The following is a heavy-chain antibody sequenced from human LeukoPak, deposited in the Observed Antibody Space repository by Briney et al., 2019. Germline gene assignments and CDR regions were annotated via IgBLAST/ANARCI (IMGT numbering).Heavy chain of an antibody. CDR3: ARLRWEQTGYSSDY. J-gene: IGHJ4*02. Sequence: PGGSLRLSCAASGIIFSNYWMHWVRQAPGKGLVWVSRINRDGSSTSYADSVKDRFTISRDNAKNSLYLQMNSLRAEDTAVFYCARLRWEQTGYSSDYWGQGTLVTVSS. CDR2: INRDGSST. D-gene: IGHD4-23*01. CDR1: GIIFSNYW. V-gene: IGHV3-74*01.